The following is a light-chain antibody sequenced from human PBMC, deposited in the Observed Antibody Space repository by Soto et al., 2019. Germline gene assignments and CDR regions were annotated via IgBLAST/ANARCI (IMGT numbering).Light chain of an antibody. Sequence: EIVWTQSPGTLSLSPGERATLSCRASQSVSRSLLAWYQQKPGQAPRLLIYGASTRATGIADRFSGSGSGTDFTLTISRLEPEDFAVYYCQQYGNPPPYSFGQGTKLEIK. CDR3: QQYGNPPPYS. J-gene: IGKJ2*03. CDR2: GAS. CDR1: QSVSRSL. V-gene: IGKV3-20*01.